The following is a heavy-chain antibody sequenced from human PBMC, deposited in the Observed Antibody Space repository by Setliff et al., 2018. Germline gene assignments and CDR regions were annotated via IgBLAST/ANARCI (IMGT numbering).Heavy chain of an antibody. D-gene: IGHD6-13*01. CDR2: INPNSGGT. CDR1: GYTLTGYY. CDR3: ARTPSGGGAAAVARRAVYYYYMDV. J-gene: IGHJ6*03. V-gene: IGHV1-2*02. Sequence: ASVKVSCKASGYTLTGYYMHWVRQAPGQGLEWMGWINPNSGGTNYAQKFQGRVTMTRDTSISTAYMELSRLRSDDTAVYYCARTPSGGGAAAVARRAVYYYYMDVWGKGTTVTVSS.